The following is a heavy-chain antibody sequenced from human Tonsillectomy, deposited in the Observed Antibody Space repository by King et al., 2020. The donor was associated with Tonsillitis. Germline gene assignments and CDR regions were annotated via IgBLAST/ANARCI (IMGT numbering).Heavy chain of an antibody. CDR3: ARSEQELSTYYYYYYMDV. CDR1: GYSFTNYG. CDR2: NDARDSHT. Sequence: VQLVESGAEVKKPGESMRISCKGSGYSFTNYGIIWVRQMRGKGLEWMGWNDARDSHTNYSTFFKGHVSISADKSISTAYLQWSSLEAPDTAIYYCARSEQELSTYYYYYYMDVWGKGTTVTVSS. D-gene: IGHD6-13*01. V-gene: IGHV5-10-1*03. J-gene: IGHJ6*03.